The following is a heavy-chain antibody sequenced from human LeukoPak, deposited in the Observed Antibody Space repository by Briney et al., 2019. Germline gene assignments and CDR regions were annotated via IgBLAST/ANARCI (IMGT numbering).Heavy chain of an antibody. CDR2: ISGSGGST. V-gene: IGHV3-23*01. J-gene: IGHJ6*03. CDR3: AKRRGDHYDSSGYRYYYYYMDI. CDR1: GFTFSSYA. D-gene: IGHD3-22*01. Sequence: GGSLRLSCAASGFTFSSYAMSWVRQAPGKGLEWVSAISGSGGSTYYADSVKGRFTISRDNSKNTLYLQMNSLRAEDTAVYYCAKRRGDHYDSSGYRYYYYYMDIWGKGTTVTVSS.